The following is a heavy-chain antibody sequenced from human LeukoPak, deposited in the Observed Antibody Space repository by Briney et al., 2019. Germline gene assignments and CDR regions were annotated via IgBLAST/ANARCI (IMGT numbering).Heavy chain of an antibody. Sequence: GSLRLSCAVSGGTFSAYWMAWVRQSPGKGLEWVAEINEDGSVKYYVDSMKGRFTISRDNAKNSLYLQMNSLGAEDTAVYYCAKVPRDSDCYWGQGTLVTVSS. J-gene: IGHJ4*02. CDR2: INEDGSVK. V-gene: IGHV3-7*01. CDR1: GGTFSAYW. CDR3: AKVPRDSDCY. D-gene: IGHD2-21*02.